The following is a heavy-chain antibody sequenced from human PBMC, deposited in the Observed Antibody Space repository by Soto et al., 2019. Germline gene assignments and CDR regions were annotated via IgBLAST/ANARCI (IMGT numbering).Heavy chain of an antibody. D-gene: IGHD5-18*01. V-gene: IGHV3-23*01. CDR3: AKAGYSYGYGQTIPTGGFDI. CDR1: GFTFSSYA. CDR2: ISGSGGST. J-gene: IGHJ3*02. Sequence: EVQLLASGGGLVQPGGSLRLSCAASGFTFSSYAMSWVRQAPGKGLEWVSAISGSGGSTYYADSVKGRFTISRDTSKNTLYLQRNSVRAEDTAVYYCAKAGYSYGYGQTIPTGGFDIWVQGTMVTVSS.